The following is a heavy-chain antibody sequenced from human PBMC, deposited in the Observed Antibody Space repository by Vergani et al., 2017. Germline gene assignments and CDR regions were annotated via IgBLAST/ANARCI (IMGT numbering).Heavy chain of an antibody. Sequence: QVQLVQSGAEVKKPGASVKVSCKASGYTFTSYDINWVRQATGQGLEWMGWMNPNSGNTGYAQKFQGRVTITRNTSISTAYMELSSLRSEDTAVYYCARAPVYYDILTGYYMNRLVDYWGQGTLVTVSS. V-gene: IGHV1-8*03. J-gene: IGHJ4*02. CDR1: GYTFTSYD. CDR3: ARAPVYYDILTGYYMNRLVDY. CDR2: MNPNSGNT. D-gene: IGHD3-9*01.